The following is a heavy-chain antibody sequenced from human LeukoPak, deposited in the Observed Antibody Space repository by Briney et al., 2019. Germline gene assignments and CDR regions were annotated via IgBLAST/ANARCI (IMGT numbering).Heavy chain of an antibody. Sequence: PGGSLRLSCAASGLTFSSYWMHWVRQAPGKGLVWVSRINSDGSSTSYADSVKGRFTISRDNSKNTLYLQMSSLRAEDTAVYYCVKITSVTGGDCWGQGTRLTVSS. J-gene: IGHJ4*02. D-gene: IGHD1-1*01. V-gene: IGHV3-74*01. CDR3: VKITSVTGGDC. CDR1: GLTFSSYW. CDR2: INSDGSST.